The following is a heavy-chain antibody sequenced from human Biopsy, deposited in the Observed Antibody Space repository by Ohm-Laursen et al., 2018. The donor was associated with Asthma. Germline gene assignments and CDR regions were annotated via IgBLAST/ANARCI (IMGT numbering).Heavy chain of an antibody. J-gene: IGHJ5*02. CDR1: GYTFSNYA. V-gene: IGHV1-18*04. CDR3: VRDKVVVVPGSKGPTDWFDP. D-gene: IGHD2-15*01. Sequence: ASVKVSCKASGYTFSNYAISWVRQAPGQGLEWMGWISGYNGDTKFAQNVKGRLSLTTDTSTSTAYMELRSLTSDDTAVYYCVRDKVVVVPGSKGPTDWFDPWGQGTLVTVSS. CDR2: ISGYNGDT.